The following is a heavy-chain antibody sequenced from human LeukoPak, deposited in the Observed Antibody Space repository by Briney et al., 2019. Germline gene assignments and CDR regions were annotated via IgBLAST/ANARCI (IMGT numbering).Heavy chain of an antibody. CDR2: IKQDGSEK. CDR1: GFTFSSYW. D-gene: IGHD3-22*01. Sequence: GGSLRLSCAASGFTFSSYWMSWVRQAPGKGLEWVANIKQDGSEKYYVDSVKGRFTISRDNAENSLYLQMNSLRAEDTAVYYCARDYYDSSGYYHVGYFDYWGQGTLVTVSS. J-gene: IGHJ4*02. CDR3: ARDYYDSSGYYHVGYFDY. V-gene: IGHV3-7*01.